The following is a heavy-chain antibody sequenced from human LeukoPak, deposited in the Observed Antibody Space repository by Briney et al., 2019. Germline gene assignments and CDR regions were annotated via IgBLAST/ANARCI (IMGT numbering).Heavy chain of an antibody. V-gene: IGHV4-38-2*02. CDR3: AKDFNWGYFDY. Sequence: SETLSLTCTVSGYFISSGYYWGWIRQPPGKGLEWIGSIYHSGSTYYNPSLKSRVTISVDTSKNQFSLKLSSVTAADTAVYYCAKDFNWGYFDYWGQGTLVTVSS. CDR2: IYHSGST. D-gene: IGHD7-27*01. J-gene: IGHJ4*02. CDR1: GYFISSGYY.